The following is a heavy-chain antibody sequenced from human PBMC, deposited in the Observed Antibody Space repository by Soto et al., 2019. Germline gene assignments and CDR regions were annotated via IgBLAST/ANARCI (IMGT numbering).Heavy chain of an antibody. J-gene: IGHJ4*02. V-gene: IGHV3-74*01. CDR3: ATAEVDY. CDR1: GYTFGNHW. Sequence: EVQLVESGGGLVQPGGSLRLSCAVAGYTFGNHWMHWVRQAPGKGLEWVSRMNSDGSIINYVDSVKGRFTVSRDNAKNTLYLQMNSLRVEDTSVYYCATAEVDYWGPGTLVSVSS. CDR2: MNSDGSII.